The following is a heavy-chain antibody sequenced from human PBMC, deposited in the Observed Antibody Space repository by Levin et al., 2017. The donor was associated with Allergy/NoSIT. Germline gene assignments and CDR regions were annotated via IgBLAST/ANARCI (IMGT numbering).Heavy chain of an antibody. Sequence: PGESLKISCAASGFSFSDSYMTWIRQAPGKGLEWVSYISRRGDYANYADSVKGRFTISRDNAKNSLSLHMNSLRAEDTAVYYCARTVGSGDCSGGSCSNWFDPWGQGTLVTVSS. J-gene: IGHJ5*02. CDR1: GFSFSDSY. CDR3: ARTVGSGDCSGGSCSNWFDP. CDR2: ISRRGDYA. V-gene: IGHV3-11*03. D-gene: IGHD2-15*01.